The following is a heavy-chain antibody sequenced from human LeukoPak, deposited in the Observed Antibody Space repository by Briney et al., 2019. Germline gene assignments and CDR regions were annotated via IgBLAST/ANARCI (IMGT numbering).Heavy chain of an antibody. CDR2: ISSSGSII. Sequence: GGSLRLSCAASGFTFSDYYMSWVRQAPGKGLEYLSYISSSGSIIYYADSVKGRFTVSRDNAKNSVYLQMNSLRAEDTAVYYCTRYYDILTGYTPFDYWGQGTLVTVSS. CDR1: GFTFSDYY. V-gene: IGHV3-11*01. J-gene: IGHJ4*02. D-gene: IGHD3-9*01. CDR3: TRYYDILTGYTPFDY.